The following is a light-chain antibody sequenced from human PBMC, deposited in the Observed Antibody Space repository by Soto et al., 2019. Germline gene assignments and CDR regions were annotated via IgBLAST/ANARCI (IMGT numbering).Light chain of an antibody. Sequence: QSVLTQPPSVSGAPGRRVTISCTGSSSNIGAGYDVHWYQQLPGAAPKPLIYGNSNRPSGVPDRFSGSKSGTSASLAITGLQAEDEADYYCQSYDSSLSGSYVFGTGTKVTVL. J-gene: IGLJ1*01. V-gene: IGLV1-40*01. CDR3: QSYDSSLSGSYV. CDR1: SSNIGAGYD. CDR2: GNS.